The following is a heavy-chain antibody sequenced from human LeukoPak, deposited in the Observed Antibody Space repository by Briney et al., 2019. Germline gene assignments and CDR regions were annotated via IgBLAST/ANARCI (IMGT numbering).Heavy chain of an antibody. CDR1: GGSISSSSYY. Sequence: SETLSLTCTVSGGSISSSSYYWGWIRQPPGKGLEWIGSIYYSGSTYYNPSLKSRVTISVDTSKNQFSLKLSSVTAADTAVYYCASRSSYDYIDYWGQGTLVTVSS. CDR3: ASRSSYDYIDY. V-gene: IGHV4-39*01. J-gene: IGHJ4*02. D-gene: IGHD5-12*01. CDR2: IYYSGST.